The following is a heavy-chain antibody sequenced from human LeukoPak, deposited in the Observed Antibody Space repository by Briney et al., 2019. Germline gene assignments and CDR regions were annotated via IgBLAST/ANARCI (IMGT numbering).Heavy chain of an antibody. V-gene: IGHV3-21*01. CDR2: ISSSSSYI. CDR3: ARLGIAAAGTDY. CDR1: GFTFSSYS. D-gene: IGHD6-13*01. Sequence: GGSLRLSCAASGFTFSSYSMNWVRQAPGKGLEWVSSISSSSSYIYYADSVKGRFTISRDNAKNSLYLQVNSLRAEDTAVYYCARLGIAAAGTDYWGQGTLVTVSS. J-gene: IGHJ4*02.